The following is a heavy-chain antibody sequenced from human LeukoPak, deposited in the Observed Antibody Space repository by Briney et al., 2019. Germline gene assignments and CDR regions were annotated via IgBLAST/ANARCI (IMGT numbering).Heavy chain of an antibody. Sequence: GASVKVSCKASGYTFTGYYMHWVRQAPGQGLEWMGWINPNSGGTNYAQKFQGRVTMTRDTSISTAYMELSRLRSDDTAVYYCARGQYYDFWSGYGGVDPWGQGTLVTVSS. CDR3: ARGQYYDFWSGYGGVDP. CDR2: INPNSGGT. V-gene: IGHV1-2*02. D-gene: IGHD3-3*01. CDR1: GYTFTGYY. J-gene: IGHJ5*02.